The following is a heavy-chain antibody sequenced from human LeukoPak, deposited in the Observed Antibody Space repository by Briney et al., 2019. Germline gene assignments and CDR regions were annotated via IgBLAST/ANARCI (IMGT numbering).Heavy chain of an antibody. CDR3: SRTRRRDGYNPGGY. CDR2: VNPNSGGT. D-gene: IGHD5-24*01. J-gene: IGHJ4*02. Sequence: ASVWVSCKASGYTFTGFYMHWVPEAPGQGLEWMGRVNPNSGGTNYAQKFQGRVTMTRDTSISTAYMELSTLGSEDTAVCSKSRTRRRDGYNPGGYWGQGTMVTVSS. CDR1: GYTFTGFY. V-gene: IGHV1-2*06.